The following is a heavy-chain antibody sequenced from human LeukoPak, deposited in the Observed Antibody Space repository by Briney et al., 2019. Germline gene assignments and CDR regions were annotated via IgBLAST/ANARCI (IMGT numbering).Heavy chain of an antibody. V-gene: IGHV1-69*04. CDR3: ARVYYYDSSGYLSDY. D-gene: IGHD3-22*01. Sequence: ASVKVSCKASGGTFSSYAISWVRQAPRQGLEWMGRIIPILGIAKYAQKFQGRVTITEDKSTSTAYMELSSLRSEDRAVYYCARVYYYDSSGYLSDYWGQGTMVTVSS. CDR2: IIPILGIA. CDR1: GGTFSSYA. J-gene: IGHJ4*02.